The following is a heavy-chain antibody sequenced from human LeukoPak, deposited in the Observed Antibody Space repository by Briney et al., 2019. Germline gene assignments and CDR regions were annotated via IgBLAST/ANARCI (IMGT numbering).Heavy chain of an antibody. Sequence: GGSLRLSCAASGFTVSSNYMSWVRQAPGKGLEWVSVIYSGGSTYYADSVKGRFTISRDNAKNSLYLQMNSLRAEDTALYYCAKDIGTSRAFDIWGQGTMVTVSS. CDR2: IYSGGST. J-gene: IGHJ3*02. CDR1: GFTVSSNY. V-gene: IGHV3-53*05. D-gene: IGHD1-26*01. CDR3: AKDIGTSRAFDI.